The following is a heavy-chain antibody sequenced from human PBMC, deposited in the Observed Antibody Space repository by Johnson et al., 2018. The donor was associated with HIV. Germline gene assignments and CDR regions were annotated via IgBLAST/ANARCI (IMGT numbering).Heavy chain of an antibody. CDR1: GLTVSNNY. D-gene: IGHD5-24*01. CDR2: INSGGSR. Sequence: EVQLVESGGGLVQPGGSLRLSCAASGLTVSNNYMTWVRQGPGKGLEWVSVINSGGSRNHADSVKGRFTISRDNSKNTLYLQMNSLRDEDTAVYYCARACRDGYTWDVFDIWGQGTMVTVSS. CDR3: ARACRDGYTWDVFDI. V-gene: IGHV3-66*01. J-gene: IGHJ3*02.